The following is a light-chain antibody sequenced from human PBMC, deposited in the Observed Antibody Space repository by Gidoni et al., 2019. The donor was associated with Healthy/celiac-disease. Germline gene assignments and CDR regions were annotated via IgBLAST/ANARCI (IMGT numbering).Light chain of an antibody. Sequence: QSVLTQPPSVPGAPGQRVTISCTGSSPNIGAGYDVHWYQQLPGTAPKLLIYGNSKRPSGVPDRFAGSKSGTSASLAITGLQAEDEADYYCQSYDSSLSGWVFGGGTKLTVL. J-gene: IGLJ3*02. CDR1: SPNIGAGYD. V-gene: IGLV1-40*01. CDR3: QSYDSSLSGWV. CDR2: GNS.